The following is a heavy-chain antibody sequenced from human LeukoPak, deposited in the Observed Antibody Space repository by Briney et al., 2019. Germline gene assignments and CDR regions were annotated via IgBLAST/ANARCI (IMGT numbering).Heavy chain of an antibody. D-gene: IGHD6-19*01. CDR1: GGSISSGDYY. V-gene: IGHV4-30-4*01. Sequence: SQTLSLTFTVSGGSISSGDYYWSWIRQPPGKGLEWIGHIYYSGPTDYNPSLKSRLIMSLDTSKNQFSLQLNSVTPEDTAVYYCARDRKDGGWRESFDYWGQGTLVTVSS. J-gene: IGHJ4*02. CDR3: ARDRKDGGWRESFDY. CDR2: IYYSGPT.